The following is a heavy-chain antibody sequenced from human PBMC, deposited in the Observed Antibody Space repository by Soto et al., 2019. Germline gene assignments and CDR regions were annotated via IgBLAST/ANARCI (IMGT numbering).Heavy chain of an antibody. Sequence: EVQLVQSGAEVKKPGESLKISCKGSGYSFTSYWIGWVRQMPGKGLECMGIIYPGDSDTRYSPSFQGQVTISADKSISTAYMQWSSLKASETAMYYCARPRYPGRGYYGMDVWGQGTTVTVSS. CDR1: GYSFTSYW. J-gene: IGHJ6*02. CDR3: ARPRYPGRGYYGMDV. V-gene: IGHV5-51*01. D-gene: IGHD2-15*01. CDR2: IYPGDSDT.